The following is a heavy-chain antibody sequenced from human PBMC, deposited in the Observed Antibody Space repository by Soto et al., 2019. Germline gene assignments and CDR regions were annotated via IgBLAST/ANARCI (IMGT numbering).Heavy chain of an antibody. Sequence: QVQLVQSGGEVKKPGASVKVSCKTSGYSFTTYGISWVRQAPGQGLEWMGWISAYNGNTNYAQKLQDRVTMTTDTSTSTVYMELRSLRSDDTAVYYCAREGPAPYYYYGMDVWGQGSTVTVSS. J-gene: IGHJ6*02. V-gene: IGHV1-18*01. CDR1: GYSFTTYG. CDR3: AREGPAPYYYYGMDV. CDR2: ISAYNGNT.